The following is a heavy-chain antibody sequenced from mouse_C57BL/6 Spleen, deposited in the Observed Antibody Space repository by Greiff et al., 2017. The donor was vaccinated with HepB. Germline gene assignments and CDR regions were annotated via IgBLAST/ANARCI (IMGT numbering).Heavy chain of an antibody. CDR2: INNSSGYT. Sequence: VQVVESGAELARPGASVKMSCKASGYTFTSYTMHWVNQRTGQGLEWIGYINNSSGYTKYNQKFKDKFTLTAGKTSSTAYMQLSRLTSEDSAVYYCARTELGLFDCWGQVTTLTCS. V-gene: IGHV1-4*01. D-gene: IGHD4-1*01. CDR1: GYTFTSYT. CDR3: ARTELGLFDC. J-gene: IGHJ2*01.